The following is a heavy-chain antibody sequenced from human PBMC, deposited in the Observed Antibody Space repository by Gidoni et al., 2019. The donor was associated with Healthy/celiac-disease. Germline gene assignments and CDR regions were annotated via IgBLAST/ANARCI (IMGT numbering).Heavy chain of an antibody. V-gene: IGHV3-20*01. CDR2: INWNGGST. D-gene: IGHD3-3*01. CDR1: GFTCDDYG. CDR3: ARDSVPYDFWRWFDP. J-gene: IGHJ5*02. Sequence: EVQLVESGGGVVRPGGSLRLSCAAAGFTCDDYGMSWVRQTPGKGLEWVSGINWNGGSTGYADSVKGRFTISRANAKNSLYLQMNSLRAEDTALYHCARDSVPYDFWRWFDPWGQGTLVTVSS.